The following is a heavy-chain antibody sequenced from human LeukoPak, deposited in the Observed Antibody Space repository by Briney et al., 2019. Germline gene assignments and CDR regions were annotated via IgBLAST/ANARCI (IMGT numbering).Heavy chain of an antibody. CDR2: IYTSGST. Sequence: PSETLSLTCTVSGGSLSSYYWSWLRQPAGKGLEWIGRIYTSGSTNYNPSLKSRVTMSVDTSKNQFSLKLSSVTAADTAVYYCARDNPFGGVIGNDYWGQGTLVTVSS. D-gene: IGHD3-16*02. CDR1: GGSLSSYY. V-gene: IGHV4-4*07. CDR3: ARDNPFGGVIGNDY. J-gene: IGHJ4*02.